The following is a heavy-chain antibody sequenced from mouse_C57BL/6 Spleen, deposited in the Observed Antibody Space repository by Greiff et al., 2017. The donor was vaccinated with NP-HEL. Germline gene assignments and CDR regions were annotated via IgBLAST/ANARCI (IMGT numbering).Heavy chain of an antibody. J-gene: IGHJ4*01. CDR2: IRSKSNNYAT. CDR1: GFSFNTYA. D-gene: IGHD1-1*01. CDR3: VSPTVVANYYAMDY. V-gene: IGHV10-1*01. Sequence: EVMLVESGGGLVQPKGSLKLSCAASGFSFNTYAMNWVRQAPGKGLEWVARIRSKSNNYATYYADSVKDRFTISRDDSESMLYLQMNTLKPEDTAMYYCVSPTVVANYYAMDYWGQGTSVTVSS.